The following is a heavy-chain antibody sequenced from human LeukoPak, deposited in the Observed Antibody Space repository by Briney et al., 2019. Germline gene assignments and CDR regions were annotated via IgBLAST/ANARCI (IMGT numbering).Heavy chain of an antibody. CDR3: ATLDRTTDAFDI. J-gene: IGHJ3*02. V-gene: IGHV4-39*01. CDR1: GGSISSSSYY. D-gene: IGHD1-1*01. Sequence: SETLSLTCTVSGGSISSSSYYWGWIRQPPGKGLEWIGSIYYSGSTYYNPYLKSRVTISVDTSKNQFSLKLSSVTAADTAVYYCATLDRTTDAFDIWGQGTMVTVSS. CDR2: IYYSGST.